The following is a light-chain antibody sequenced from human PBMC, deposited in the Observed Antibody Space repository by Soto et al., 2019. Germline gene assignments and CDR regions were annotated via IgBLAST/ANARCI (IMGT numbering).Light chain of an antibody. CDR3: SSYTSSSTLV. J-gene: IGLJ2*01. V-gene: IGLV2-14*01. CDR1: SSDVGAYKY. CDR2: EVS. Sequence: QSALTQPASVSGSPGQSITISCTGTSSDVGAYKYVSWYQQHPGKAPKLMIYEVSNRPSGVSNRFSASKSGNTASLTISGLQAEDEADYYCSSYTSSSTLVFGGGTKLTVL.